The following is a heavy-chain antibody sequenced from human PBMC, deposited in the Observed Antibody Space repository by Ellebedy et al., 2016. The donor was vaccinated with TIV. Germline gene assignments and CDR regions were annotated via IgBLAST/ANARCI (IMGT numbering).Heavy chain of an antibody. CDR3: ASNYYDSSGYYY. Sequence: GESLKISXAASGFTVSSNYMSWVRQAPGKGLEWVSVIYSGGSTYYADSVKGRFTISRDNSKNTLYLQMNSLRAEDTAVYYCASNYYDSSGYYYWGQGTLVTVSS. J-gene: IGHJ4*02. CDR1: GFTVSSNY. CDR2: IYSGGST. V-gene: IGHV3-66*01. D-gene: IGHD3-22*01.